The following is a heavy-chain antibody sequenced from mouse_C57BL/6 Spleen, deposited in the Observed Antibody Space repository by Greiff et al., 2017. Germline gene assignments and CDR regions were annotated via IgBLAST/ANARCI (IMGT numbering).Heavy chain of an antibody. J-gene: IGHJ2*01. V-gene: IGHV1-59*01. CDR2: IDPYDSYT. CDR3: ANGDGKYFDY. Sequence: QVQLQQPGAELVRPGTSVKLSCKASGYTFTSYCMDWVKQRPGQGLEWIGVIDPYDSYTNYNEKFKGKATLTVDTSSSTAYMQLSRLTSEASTVDYGANGDGKYFDYWGQGTTLTVSS. CDR1: GYTFTSYC. D-gene: IGHD2-1*01.